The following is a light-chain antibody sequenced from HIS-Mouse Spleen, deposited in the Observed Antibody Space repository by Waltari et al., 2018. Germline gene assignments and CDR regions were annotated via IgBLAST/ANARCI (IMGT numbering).Light chain of an antibody. CDR3: AAWDDSLGGHVV. J-gene: IGLJ2*01. CDR2: RTK. V-gene: IGLV1-47*01. CDR1: SSNIGSNY. Sequence: QSVLTQPPPASGTPGQRVTISCSGSSSNIGSNYVYWYQQLPGTAPKLPLSRTKQQPSVVLVRFSGSRSCPSAALAISGHRSEDAAYYYCAAWDDSLGGHVVFVGGTKLTVL.